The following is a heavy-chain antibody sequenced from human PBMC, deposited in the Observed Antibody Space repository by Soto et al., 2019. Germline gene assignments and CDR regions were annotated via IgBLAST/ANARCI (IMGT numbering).Heavy chain of an antibody. V-gene: IGHV1-8*01. CDR3: ARGWFGELSLFDP. CDR1: GYTFTSYD. CDR2: MNPNSGNT. D-gene: IGHD3-10*01. J-gene: IGHJ5*02. Sequence: EASVKVSCKASGYTFTSYDINWVRQATGQGLEWMGWMNPNSGNTGYAQKFQGRVTMARNTSISTAYMELSSLRSEDTAVYYCARGWFGELSLFDPWGQGTLVTVSS.